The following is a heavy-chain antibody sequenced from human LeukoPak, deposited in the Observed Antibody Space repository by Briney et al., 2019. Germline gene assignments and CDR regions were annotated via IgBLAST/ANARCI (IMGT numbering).Heavy chain of an antibody. CDR3: AKDFLRGYCPL. J-gene: IGHJ4*02. Sequence: GGSLRLSCAASGFTFRNYWMSWVRQAPGKGLEWVAKINEDGSEKYYVDSVKGRFTISRDNAKNSLFLQMNSLRAEDTAVYYCAKDFLRGYCPLWGQGTLVTVSS. V-gene: IGHV3-7*01. D-gene: IGHD5-18*01. CDR1: GFTFRNYW. CDR2: INEDGSEK.